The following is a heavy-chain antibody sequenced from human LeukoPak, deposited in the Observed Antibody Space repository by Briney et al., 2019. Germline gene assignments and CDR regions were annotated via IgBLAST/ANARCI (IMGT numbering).Heavy chain of an antibody. Sequence: ASVKVSCKASGYTFTSYYMHWVRQAPGQGLEWMGMINPSGGSTSYAQKFQGRVTMTGDTSTSTVYMELSSLRSEDTAVYYCARVGSSGWYYFDYWGQGTLVTVSS. CDR1: GYTFTSYY. V-gene: IGHV1-46*01. J-gene: IGHJ4*02. CDR3: ARVGSSGWYYFDY. CDR2: INPSGGST. D-gene: IGHD6-19*01.